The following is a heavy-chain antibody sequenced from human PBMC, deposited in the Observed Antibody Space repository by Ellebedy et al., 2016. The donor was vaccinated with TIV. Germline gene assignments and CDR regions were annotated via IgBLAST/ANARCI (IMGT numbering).Heavy chain of an antibody. Sequence: GESLKISXAASGFTFSSYAMSWVRQAPGKGLEWVSAISGSGGSTYYADSVKGRFTISRDNSKNTLYLQMNSLRAEDTAVYYCAKAGGYSYGPFPFHDAFDIWGQGTMVTVSS. CDR2: ISGSGGST. J-gene: IGHJ3*02. V-gene: IGHV3-23*01. D-gene: IGHD5-18*01. CDR3: AKAGGYSYGPFPFHDAFDI. CDR1: GFTFSSYA.